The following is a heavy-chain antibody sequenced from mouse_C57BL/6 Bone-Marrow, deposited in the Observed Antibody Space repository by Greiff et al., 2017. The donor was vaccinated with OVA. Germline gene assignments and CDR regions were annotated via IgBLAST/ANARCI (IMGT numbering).Heavy chain of an antibody. CDR2: IYPGDGDT. J-gene: IGHJ3*01. V-gene: IGHV1-80*01. CDR1: GYAFSSYW. D-gene: IGHD1-1*01. Sequence: VKLQESGAELVKPGASVKISCKASGYAFSSYWMNWVKQRPGKGLEWIGQIYPGDGDTNYNGKFKGKATLTADKSSSTAYMQLSSLTSEDSAVYFCARGRVVSPFAYWGQGTLVTVSA. CDR3: ARGRVVSPFAY.